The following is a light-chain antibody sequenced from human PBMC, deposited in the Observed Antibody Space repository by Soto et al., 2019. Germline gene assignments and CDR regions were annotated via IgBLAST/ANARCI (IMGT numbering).Light chain of an antibody. CDR2: VAS. V-gene: IGKV3-20*01. CDR1: QSVSSNY. J-gene: IGKJ5*01. CDR3: QQYGSSPIT. Sequence: EIVLTQSPGTLSLCPGERATLSCRASQSVSSNYLAWYQQKPGQAPRVLIYVASSRDTGIPDRFSGSGSGTDFTLTISRLEPEDFAVYYCQQYGSSPITFGQGTRLEIK.